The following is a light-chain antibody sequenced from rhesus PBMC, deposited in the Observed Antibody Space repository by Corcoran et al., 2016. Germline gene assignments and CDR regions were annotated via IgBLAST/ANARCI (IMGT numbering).Light chain of an antibody. Sequence: QAALTQPRSVSGSPGQSVTISCTGTSSDIGGYNYVSWYQQHPGTAPKLMIYEVIKRPSGVSDRFSGSKSGNTPSLTISGLQAEDEADYYCCSDAGSYNYIFGVGTRLTVL. CDR2: EVI. CDR1: SSDIGGYNY. V-gene: IGLV2-32*01. J-gene: IGLJ1*01. CDR3: CSDAGSYNYI.